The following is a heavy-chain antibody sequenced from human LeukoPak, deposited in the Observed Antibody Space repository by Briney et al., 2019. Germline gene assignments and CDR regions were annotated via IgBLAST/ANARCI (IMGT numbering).Heavy chain of an antibody. CDR2: INTSGDTI. D-gene: IGHD6-19*01. V-gene: IGHV3-11*01. CDR3: ARDEEAVAY. CDR1: GFPFSDYY. J-gene: IGHJ4*02. Sequence: GGSLRLSCAASGFPFSDYYMSWIRQAPGKGLEWISYINTSGDTIYYVDSVKGRFTISRDSAKNSLYLQMNSLRAEDTAVYYCARDEEAVAYWGQGTLVTVSS.